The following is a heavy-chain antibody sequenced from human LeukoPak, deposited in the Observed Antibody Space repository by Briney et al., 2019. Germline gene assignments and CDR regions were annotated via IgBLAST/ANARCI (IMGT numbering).Heavy chain of an antibody. Sequence: ASVKVSCKASGYTFTSYGISWVRQAPGQGREWMGWISAYNGNKNYAQKVQGRVTLNTDTSRSKAYMEVRSLRSDDTAVYYCARDGRLGYYGSGSYYNDGFDPGGQGTLVTV. J-gene: IGHJ5*02. CDR3: ARDGRLGYYGSGSYYNDGFDP. V-gene: IGHV1-18*01. CDR2: ISAYNGNK. D-gene: IGHD3-10*01. CDR1: GYTFTSYG.